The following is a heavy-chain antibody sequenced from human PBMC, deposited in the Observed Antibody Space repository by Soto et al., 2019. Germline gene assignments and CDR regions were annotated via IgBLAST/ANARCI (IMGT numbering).Heavy chain of an antibody. V-gene: IGHV4-30-2*01. Sequence: SETLSLTCAISGAPITWGDYSWNCLRQPQGQGLESVGYVCHGGGTYYNPSLKCRVTLAVGRCPTQFSLKMSHETAADTAVYSCARGRVVVPPAVMFNCLGQWGQGALGTVPS. D-gene: IGHD2-2*01. CDR1: GAPITWGDYS. J-gene: IGHJ5*02. CDR2: VCHGGGT. CDR3: ARGRVVVPPAVMFNCLGQ.